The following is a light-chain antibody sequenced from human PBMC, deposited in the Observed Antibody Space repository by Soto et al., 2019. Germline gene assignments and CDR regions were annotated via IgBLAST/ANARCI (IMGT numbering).Light chain of an antibody. Sequence: QSALTQPPSVSGAPGQRVTISCTGSSSNIGAGYDVHWYQQLPGTAPKLLIYGNSNRPSGVPDRFSGSKSGTSASLAITGLQAEDAADYCCQSYDSSLSGVVFGGGTKLTVL. CDR1: SSNIGAGYD. CDR3: QSYDSSLSGVV. CDR2: GNS. V-gene: IGLV1-40*01. J-gene: IGLJ2*01.